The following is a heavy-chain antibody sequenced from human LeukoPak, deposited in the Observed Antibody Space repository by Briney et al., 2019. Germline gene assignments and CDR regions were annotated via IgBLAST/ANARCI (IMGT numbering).Heavy chain of an antibody. D-gene: IGHD5-24*01. CDR2: IIPILGIA. V-gene: IGHV1-69*04. J-gene: IGHJ4*02. Sequence: ASVKVSCKASGGTFSSYAISWVRQAPGQGLEWMGRIIPILGIANYAQKFQGRVTITADKSTSTAYMELSSLRSEDTAVYYCAQTPAITSSGVNFDYWGQGTLVTVSS. CDR3: AQTPAITSSGVNFDY. CDR1: GGTFSSYA.